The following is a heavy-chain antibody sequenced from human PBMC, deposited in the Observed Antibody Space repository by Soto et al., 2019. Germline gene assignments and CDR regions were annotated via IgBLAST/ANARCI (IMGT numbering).Heavy chain of an antibody. CDR3: ASSTKSITMIVVVTDDAFDI. CDR1: GGTFSSYA. CDR2: IIPIFGTV. V-gene: IGHV1-69*13. Sequence: VASVKVSCKASGGTFSSYAISWVRQAPGQGLEWMGGIIPIFGTVNYAQKFQGRVTITADESTSTAYMELSSLRSEDTAVYYCASSTKSITMIVVVTDDAFDIWGQGTMVTVSS. D-gene: IGHD3-22*01. J-gene: IGHJ3*02.